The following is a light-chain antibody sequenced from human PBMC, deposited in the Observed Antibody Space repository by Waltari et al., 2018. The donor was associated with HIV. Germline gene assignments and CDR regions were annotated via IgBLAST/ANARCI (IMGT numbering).Light chain of an antibody. CDR1: DSNIGSHS. V-gene: IGLV1-47*01. Sequence: QAVLTQTPSASASPGQKITISCSGSDSNIGSHSVYWYHQFPGRAPKLLLYKNNQRSSGGPDRFSGSKSGTSASLTISGLRSEDEGTYFCGAWDDNLRGVFGGGTRVTVL. J-gene: IGLJ2*01. CDR2: KNN. CDR3: GAWDDNLRGV.